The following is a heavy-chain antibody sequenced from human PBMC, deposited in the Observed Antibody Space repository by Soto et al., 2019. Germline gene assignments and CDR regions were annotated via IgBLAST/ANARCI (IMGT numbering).Heavy chain of an antibody. CDR3: ARDRLGRAPGSGMDV. CDR1: GFSFSDYG. J-gene: IGHJ6*02. Sequence: EVQLVESGGGLVKPGGSLRLSCAASGFSFSDYGMNWVRQAPGKGLQWVSSVSHGSSYIYYADSVKGRFTISRDNARNSLYLLMNSLRAEDTAVYYCARDRLGRAPGSGMDVWGQGTTVTVSS. D-gene: IGHD3-16*01. V-gene: IGHV3-21*01. CDR2: VSHGSSYI.